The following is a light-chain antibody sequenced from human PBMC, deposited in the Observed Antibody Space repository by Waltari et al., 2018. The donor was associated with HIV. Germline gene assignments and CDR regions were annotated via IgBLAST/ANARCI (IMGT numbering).Light chain of an antibody. CDR2: SAS. J-gene: IGKJ4*01. CDR1: QHINMY. Sequence: DIQMTQSPASLSASVGGKVTITCRASQHINMYLNWYQQKPGEAPTLLISSASILQSGVPSRFSGSGSGTQFALLISSLQPEDSATYFCQQTSGLPLTFGGGT. CDR3: QQTSGLPLT. V-gene: IGKV1-39*01.